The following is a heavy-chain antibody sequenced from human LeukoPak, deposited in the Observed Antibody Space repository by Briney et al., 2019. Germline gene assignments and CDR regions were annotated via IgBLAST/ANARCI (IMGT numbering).Heavy chain of an antibody. J-gene: IGHJ6*03. V-gene: IGHV3-21*01. CDR2: ISSSSNYI. D-gene: IGHD2-15*01. CDR1: GFTFSSYS. Sequence: GGSLRLSCAASGFTFSSYSMNWVRQAPGRGLEWVSSISSSSNYIYYVDSVKGRFTISRDNAKNSLFLQMNSLRAEDTAVYFCARSKPWGYCSGGSCYPTYYYYYYMDVWGKGTTVTVS. CDR3: ARSKPWGYCSGGSCYPTYYYYYYMDV.